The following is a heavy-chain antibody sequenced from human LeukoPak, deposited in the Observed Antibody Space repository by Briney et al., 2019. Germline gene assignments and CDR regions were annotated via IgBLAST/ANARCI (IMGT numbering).Heavy chain of an antibody. J-gene: IGHJ4*02. CDR3: ARGHSGYHNT. V-gene: IGHV3-53*01. D-gene: IGHD5-12*01. Sequence: GGSLRLSCAVSGVSVRTTYMSWVCQAPGKGPEWVSVVYTGGGTDYADSVKGRFTISRDNSKNTLFLQMNSLRAEDTAVYYCARGHSGYHNTGGQGTLVTVSS. CDR2: VYTGGGT. CDR1: GVSVRTTY.